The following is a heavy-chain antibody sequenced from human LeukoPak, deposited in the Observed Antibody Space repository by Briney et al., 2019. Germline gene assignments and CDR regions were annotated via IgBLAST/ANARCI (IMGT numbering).Heavy chain of an antibody. CDR2: ISNSGST. CDR1: GGSISSYY. V-gene: IGHV4-59*12. CDR3: ARLPPPHNWVCP. J-gene: IGHJ5*02. Sequence: SETLSLTCSVSGGSISSYYWSWIRQPPGKGLEWIGYISNSGSTTYNPSLKSRVSILVDTSKDQFSLKVTSVTAADTAMYFCARLPPPHNWVCPWGQGTPVTVSS.